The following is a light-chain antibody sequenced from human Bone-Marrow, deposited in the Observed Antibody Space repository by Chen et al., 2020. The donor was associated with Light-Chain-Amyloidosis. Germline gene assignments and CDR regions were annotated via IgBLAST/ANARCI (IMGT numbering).Light chain of an antibody. V-gene: IGLV3-21*02. CDR3: QVWDRSSDRPV. J-gene: IGLJ3*02. CDR1: NIGSTS. CDR2: DDS. Sequence: SYVLTQPYSVSVAPAQTATIACGGNNIGSTSEHWYQQTPGQAPLLVVYDDSHRPSGIPERLSGSNSGNTATLTISRVEAGDEADYYCQVWDRSSDRPVFGGGTKLTVL.